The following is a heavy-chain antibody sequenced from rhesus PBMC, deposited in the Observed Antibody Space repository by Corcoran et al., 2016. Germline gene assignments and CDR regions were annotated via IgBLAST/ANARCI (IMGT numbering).Heavy chain of an antibody. CDR3: ARDLSNTVMGYYYGLDS. D-gene: IGHD4-23*01. Sequence: QLQLQESGPGLVKPSETLSVTCAVSGGSISSSYWSWIRQAPGKGLEWIGYIYGSGSSPNYNPSLKSRVTLSVDTSKNQLSLKLSSVTAADTAVYYCARDLSNTVMGYYYGLDSWGQGVVVTVSS. V-gene: IGHV4-169*02. J-gene: IGHJ6*01. CDR1: GGSISSSY. CDR2: IYGSGSSP.